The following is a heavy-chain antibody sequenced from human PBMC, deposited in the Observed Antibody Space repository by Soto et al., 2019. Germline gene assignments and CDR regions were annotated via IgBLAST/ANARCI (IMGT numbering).Heavy chain of an antibody. CDR1: GGSISSGGYS. J-gene: IGHJ5*02. CDR2: IYHSGST. CDR3: ARVPDR. V-gene: IGHV4-30-2*01. Sequence: PSETLSLTCAVSGGSISSGGYSWSWIRQPPGKGLEWIGYIYHSGSTYYNPSLKSRVTISVDRSKNQFSLKLSSVTAADTAVYYCARVPDRWGQGPLVPVSS.